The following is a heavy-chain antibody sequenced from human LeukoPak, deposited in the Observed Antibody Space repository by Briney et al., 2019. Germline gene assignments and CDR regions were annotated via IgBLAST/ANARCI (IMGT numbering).Heavy chain of an antibody. CDR2: IYYSGST. V-gene: IGHV4-31*03. CDR1: GGSISSGGYY. D-gene: IGHD3-22*01. CDR3: ARNYDSSGYYTEV. J-gene: IGHJ4*02. Sequence: SSETLSLTCTVSGGSISSGGYYWSWIRQHPGKGLEWIGYIYYSGSTYYNPSLKSRVTISVDTSKNQFSLKLSSVTAADTAVYYCARNYDSSGYYTEVWGQGTLVTVSS.